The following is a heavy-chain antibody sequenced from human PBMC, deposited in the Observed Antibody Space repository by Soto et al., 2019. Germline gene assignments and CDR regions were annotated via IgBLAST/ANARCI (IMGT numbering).Heavy chain of an antibody. J-gene: IGHJ4*02. V-gene: IGHV3-64*01. Sequence: EVQLVESGGGLVQPGGSLRLSCAASGFTFSSYAMHWVRQAPGKGLEYVSAISSNGGSTYYANSVKGRFTISRDNSKNTLYLQMGSLRAEDMSVYYCARGPGYYFDYRGQGPLVTVSS. CDR2: ISSNGGST. CDR3: ARGPGYYFDY. CDR1: GFTFSSYA.